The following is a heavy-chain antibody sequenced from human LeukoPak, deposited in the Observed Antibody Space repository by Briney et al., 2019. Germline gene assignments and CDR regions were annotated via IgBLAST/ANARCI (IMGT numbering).Heavy chain of an antibody. J-gene: IGHJ4*02. V-gene: IGHV3-30*02. Sequence: PGGSLRLSCAASGFTFSSYGMHWVRQAPGKGLEWVAFIRYDGSNKYYADSVKGRFTISRDNSKNTLYLQMNSLRAEDTAVYYCAKPPRDYDSSGYYRYWGQGTLVTVSS. CDR1: GFTFSSYG. D-gene: IGHD3-22*01. CDR2: IRYDGSNK. CDR3: AKPPRDYDSSGYYRY.